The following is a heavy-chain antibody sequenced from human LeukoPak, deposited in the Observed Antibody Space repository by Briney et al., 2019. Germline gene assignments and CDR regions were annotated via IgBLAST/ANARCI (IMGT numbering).Heavy chain of an antibody. D-gene: IGHD2-15*01. Sequence: ASVKVSCKASGYTFTTYGINWVRQAPGPGLEWMGGIIPIFGTANYAQKFQGRVTITADESTSTAYMELSSLRSEDTAVYYCARVGSYYGDYWGQGTLVTVSS. CDR3: ARVGSYYGDY. V-gene: IGHV1-69*13. CDR2: IIPIFGTA. J-gene: IGHJ4*02. CDR1: GYTFTTYG.